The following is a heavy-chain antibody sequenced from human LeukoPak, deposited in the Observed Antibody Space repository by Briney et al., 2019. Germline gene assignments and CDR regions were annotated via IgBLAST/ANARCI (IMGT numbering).Heavy chain of an antibody. V-gene: IGHV4-34*01. D-gene: IGHD3-22*01. CDR3: ARVNYDSSGYYSY. CDR2: INHSGST. CDR1: GGSFSGYY. Sequence: SETLSLTCAVYGGSFSGYYWSWIRQPPGKGLEWIREINHSGSTNYNPSLKSRVTISVDTSKNQFSLKLSSVTAADTAVYYCARVNYDSSGYYSYWGQGTLVTVSS. J-gene: IGHJ4*02.